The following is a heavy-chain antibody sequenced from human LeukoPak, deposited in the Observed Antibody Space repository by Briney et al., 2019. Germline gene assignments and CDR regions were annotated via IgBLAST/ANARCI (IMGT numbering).Heavy chain of an antibody. Sequence: SETLSLTCTVSGYSISSGYYWGWIRQPPGKGLEWIGSIYHSGSTYYHPSLKSRVTISVDTSKNQFSLKLSSVTAADTAVYYCVRGRAAVAGTTGNKWFDPWGQGTLVTVSS. CDR3: VRGRAAVAGTTGNKWFDP. J-gene: IGHJ5*02. D-gene: IGHD6-19*01. CDR1: GYSISSGYY. V-gene: IGHV4-38-2*02. CDR2: IYHSGST.